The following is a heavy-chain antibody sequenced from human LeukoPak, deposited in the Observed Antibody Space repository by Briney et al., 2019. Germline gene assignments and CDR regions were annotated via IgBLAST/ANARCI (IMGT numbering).Heavy chain of an antibody. V-gene: IGHV4-39*02. D-gene: IGHD1-14*01. Sequence: SETLSLTCTVSGGSISSSSYYWGWIRQPPGKGLEWIGSIYYSGSTYYNPSLKSRVTISVDTSKNQFSLKLSSVTAVDTAVYYCAREASAQKRTGTLDYWGQGTLVTVSS. CDR1: GGSISSSSYY. CDR2: IYYSGST. J-gene: IGHJ4*02. CDR3: AREASAQKRTGTLDY.